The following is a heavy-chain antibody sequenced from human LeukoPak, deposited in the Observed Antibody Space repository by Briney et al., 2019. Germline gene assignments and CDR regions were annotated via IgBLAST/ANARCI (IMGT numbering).Heavy chain of an antibody. CDR2: INHNGNT. J-gene: IGHJ4*01. V-gene: IGHV4-34*01. CDR3: ARQGQISAFDT. Sequence: PSETLSLTCAVYVGSFSGYHWSWIRQAPGKGLEWIGEINHNGNTNYKSSLKGRVTISADRSKNQFSLKMTSLTAADTAVYYCARQGQISAFDTWGHGNLVIVSS. D-gene: IGHD3-16*02. CDR1: VGSFSGYH.